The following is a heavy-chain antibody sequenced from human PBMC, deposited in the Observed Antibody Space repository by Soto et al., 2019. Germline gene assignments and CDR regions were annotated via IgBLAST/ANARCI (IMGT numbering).Heavy chain of an antibody. CDR1: GISFNSYY. D-gene: IGHD4-4*01. V-gene: IGHV4-4*07. J-gene: IGHJ6*02. Sequence: QVQLHESGPQVVKTSETLSLTCSVSGISFNSYYWAWIRQPVGKGLEWIGHKLPTGSSTYSPPLESRVTIGLDKSKNQVSLTLTSVTAADSDIYYCATLYSSFSYAGMDAWGQGTAVSVSS. CDR3: ATLYSSFSYAGMDA. CDR2: KLPTGSS.